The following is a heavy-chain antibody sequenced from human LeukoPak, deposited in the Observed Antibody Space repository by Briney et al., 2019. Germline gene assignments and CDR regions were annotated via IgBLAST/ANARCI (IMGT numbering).Heavy chain of an antibody. CDR3: ATSDRGYSYGYVWFDP. J-gene: IGHJ5*02. V-gene: IGHV1-24*01. CDR2: FDPEDVET. CDR1: GYTLTELS. D-gene: IGHD5-18*01. Sequence: ASVKVSCKVSGYTLTELSMHWVRQAPGKGLEWMGGFDPEDVETIYAQKFQGRVTMTEDTSTDTAYMELSSLRSEDTAVYYCATSDRGYSYGYVWFDPWGQGTLVTVSS.